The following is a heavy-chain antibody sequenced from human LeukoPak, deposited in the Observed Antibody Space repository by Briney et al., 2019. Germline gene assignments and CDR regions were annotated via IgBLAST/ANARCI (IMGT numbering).Heavy chain of an antibody. J-gene: IGHJ4*02. CDR3: ARHGSRSGYYRGGDHFDY. Sequence: PSETLSLTCAVYGGSFSGYYWSWIRQPPGKGLEWIGEINHSGSTNYNPSLKSRVTVSADTSKNQFSLKLTSVTAADTAVYYCARHGSRSGYYRGGDHFDYWGQGTLVTVSS. CDR2: INHSGST. V-gene: IGHV4-34*01. CDR1: GGSFSGYY. D-gene: IGHD3-22*01.